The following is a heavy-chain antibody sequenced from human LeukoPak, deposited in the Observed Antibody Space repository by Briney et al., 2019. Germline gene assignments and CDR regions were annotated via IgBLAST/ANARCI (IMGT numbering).Heavy chain of an antibody. CDR1: GFTFSSYA. J-gene: IGHJ3*02. CDR3: AREHDFWSPYAFDI. V-gene: IGHV3-30*04. D-gene: IGHD3-3*01. Sequence: PGGSLRLSCAASGFTFSSYAMHWVRQAPGKGLEWVAVISYDGSNKYYADSVKGRFTISRDNSKNTLYLQMNSLRAEDTAVYYCAREHDFWSPYAFDIWGQGTMVTVSS. CDR2: ISYDGSNK.